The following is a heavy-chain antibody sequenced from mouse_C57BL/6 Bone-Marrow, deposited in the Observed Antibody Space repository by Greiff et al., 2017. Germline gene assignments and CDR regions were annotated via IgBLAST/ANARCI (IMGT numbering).Heavy chain of an antibody. V-gene: IGHV1-81*01. D-gene: IGHD1-1*01. J-gene: IGHJ2*01. Sequence: VQLQQSGAELARPGASVKLSCKASGYTFTSYGISWVKQRTGQGLEWIGEIYPRSGNTYYNEKFKGKATLNAAKSSSTAYMELPSLTSEDSAVYVCASFIPPLAAPDWGQGTTLTVSS. CDR2: IYPRSGNT. CDR3: ASFIPPLAAPD. CDR1: GYTFTSYG.